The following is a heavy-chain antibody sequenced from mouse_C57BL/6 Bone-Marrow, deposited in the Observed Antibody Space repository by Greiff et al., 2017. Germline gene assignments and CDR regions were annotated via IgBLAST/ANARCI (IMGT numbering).Heavy chain of an antibody. CDR3: ARFYGSYFYYAMDY. CDR2: IHPKSGST. V-gene: IGHV1-64*01. Sequence: QVQLQQPGAELVKPGASVKLSCKASGYTFTSYWMHWVKQRPGQGLEWIGMIHPKSGSTNYNEKFKSKATLTVDKSSSTAYMQLSSLTAEDSAVDYCARFYGSYFYYAMDYWGQGTSVTVSS. D-gene: IGHD1-1*02. J-gene: IGHJ4*01. CDR1: GYTFTSYW.